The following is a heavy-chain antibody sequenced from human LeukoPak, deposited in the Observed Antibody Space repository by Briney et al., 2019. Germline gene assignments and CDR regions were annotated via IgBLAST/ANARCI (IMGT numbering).Heavy chain of an antibody. V-gene: IGHV3-11*04. CDR1: GFTFSGYY. CDR2: ISSSGSTI. D-gene: IGHD2-21*02. Sequence: GGSLRLSCAASGFTFSGYYMSWIRQAPGKGLEWVSYISSSGSTIYYADSVKGRFTISRDNAKNSLYLQMNSLRAEDTAVYYCARDNPPSYCGGDCYGLWGQGTLVTVSS. J-gene: IGHJ4*02. CDR3: ARDNPPSYCGGDCYGL.